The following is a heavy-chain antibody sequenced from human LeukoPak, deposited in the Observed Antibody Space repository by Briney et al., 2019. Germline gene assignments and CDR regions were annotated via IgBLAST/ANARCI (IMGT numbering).Heavy chain of an antibody. D-gene: IGHD1-26*01. Sequence: SETLSLTCTVSGGSISSGDYYWSWIRQPPGKGLEWIGYIYYSGSTNYNPSLKSRVTISVDTSKNQFSLKLSSVTAADTAVYYCARHTTPYYYYGMDVWGQGTTVTVSS. CDR3: ARHTTPYYYYGMDV. CDR2: IYYSGST. J-gene: IGHJ6*02. CDR1: GGSISSGDYY. V-gene: IGHV4-30-4*01.